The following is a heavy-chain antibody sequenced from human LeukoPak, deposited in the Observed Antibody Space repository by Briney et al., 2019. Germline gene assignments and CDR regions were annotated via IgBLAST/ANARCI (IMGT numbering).Heavy chain of an antibody. CDR3: ARGEPYYDFWSGPPPNWFPP. V-gene: IGHV1-18*01. CDR1: GYTFTSYG. J-gene: IGHJ5*02. D-gene: IGHD3-3*01. Sequence: ASVKVSCQASGYTFTSYGISWLRQAPGQGLEWMGWISAYNGNTNYAQKLQGRVTMTTDTSTSTAYMELRSLRSDDTAVYYCARGEPYYDFWSGPPPNWFPPWGQGTLVTVSS. CDR2: ISAYNGNT.